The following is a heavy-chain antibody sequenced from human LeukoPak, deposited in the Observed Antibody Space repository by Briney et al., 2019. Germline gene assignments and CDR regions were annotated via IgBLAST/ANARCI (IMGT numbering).Heavy chain of an antibody. J-gene: IGHJ1*01. CDR3: ARDKAVTTELTQYFQH. CDR1: GYTFTNYG. Sequence: ASVKVSCKASGYTFTNYGVSWVRQAPGQGLEWMGWISAYNGYTNYAQKFQFRVTMTTDTSTSTAYMELRSLTSDDTAVYYCARDKAVTTELTQYFQHWGQGTLVTVSS. CDR2: ISAYNGYT. D-gene: IGHD4-11*01. V-gene: IGHV1-18*01.